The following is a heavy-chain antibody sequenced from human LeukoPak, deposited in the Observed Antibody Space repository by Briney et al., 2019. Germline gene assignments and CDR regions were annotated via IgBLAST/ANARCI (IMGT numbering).Heavy chain of an antibody. Sequence: GGSLRLSCVASGFTFSRSWMSWVRQGPGKGLEWVADIKEDGSEKYYVDSVKGRFTVSRDNARNSLYLQMNSLRAEDTAVYYCARADSNYYYYMDVWGKGTTVTVSS. V-gene: IGHV3-7*01. D-gene: IGHD2-15*01. J-gene: IGHJ6*03. CDR2: IKEDGSEK. CDR3: ARADSNYYYYMDV. CDR1: GFTFSRSW.